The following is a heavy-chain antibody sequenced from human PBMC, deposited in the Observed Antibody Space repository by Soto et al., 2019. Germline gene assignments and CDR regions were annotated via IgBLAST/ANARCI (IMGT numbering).Heavy chain of an antibody. V-gene: IGHV3-23*01. CDR3: AKPYGDYGYYYYGMDV. CDR1: GFTFSSYA. D-gene: IGHD4-17*01. Sequence: PGGSLRLSCAASGFTFSSYAMSWVRQAPGKGLEWVSAISGSGGSTYYADSVKGRFTISRDNSKNTLYLQMNSLRAEDTAVYYCAKPYGDYGYYYYGMDVWGQGTTVTVSS. J-gene: IGHJ6*02. CDR2: ISGSGGST.